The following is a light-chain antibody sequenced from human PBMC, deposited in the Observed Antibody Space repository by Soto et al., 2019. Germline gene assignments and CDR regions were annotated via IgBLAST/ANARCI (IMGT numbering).Light chain of an antibody. V-gene: IGLV2-23*01. CDR1: RSDVGSYNL. CDR2: EGS. J-gene: IGLJ2*01. Sequence: QSALTQPASVSGSPGQSITISCTGTRSDVGSYNLVSWYQQHPGKAPKLMIYEGSKRPSGVSNRFSGSKSGNTAYLTISGLQAEDEADYYCCSYAGSTAHVVFGGGTKLTVL. CDR3: CSYAGSTAHVV.